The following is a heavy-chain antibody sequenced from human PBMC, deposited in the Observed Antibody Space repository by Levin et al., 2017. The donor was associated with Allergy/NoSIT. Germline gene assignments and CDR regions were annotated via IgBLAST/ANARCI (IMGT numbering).Heavy chain of an antibody. V-gene: IGHV3-23*01. J-gene: IGHJ5*02. CDR2: ISGSGGST. CDR1: GFTFSSYA. CDR3: AKDSSSSSRPNWFDP. Sequence: LSLTCAASGFTFSSYAMSWVRQAPGKGLEWVSAISGSGGSTYYADSVKGRFTISRDNSKNTLYLQMNSLRAEDTAVYYCAKDSSSSSRPNWFDPWGQGTLVTVSS. D-gene: IGHD6-13*01.